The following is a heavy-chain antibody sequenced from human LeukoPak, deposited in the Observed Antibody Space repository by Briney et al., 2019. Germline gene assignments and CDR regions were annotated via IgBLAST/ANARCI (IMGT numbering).Heavy chain of an antibody. CDR3: ARGGGYTYGYLRGDAFDI. Sequence: PGGSLRLSCAASGFTFSSYAMHWVRQAPGKGLEWVAVISYDGSNKYYADSVKGRFTISRDNSKNTLYLQMNSLRAEDTAVYYCARGGGYTYGYLRGDAFDIWGQGTMVTVSS. D-gene: IGHD5-18*01. J-gene: IGHJ3*02. V-gene: IGHV3-30-3*01. CDR2: ISYDGSNK. CDR1: GFTFSSYA.